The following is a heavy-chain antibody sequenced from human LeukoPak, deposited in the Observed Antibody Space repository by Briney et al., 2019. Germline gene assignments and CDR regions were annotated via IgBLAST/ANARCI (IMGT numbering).Heavy chain of an antibody. CDR1: GFTFSSYG. CDR3: AKDLVYCSSTSCYDDWYFDL. D-gene: IGHD2-2*01. Sequence: PGGSLRLSCAASGFTFSSYGMHWVRQAPGKGLEWVAFIRYDGSNEYYVDSVKGRFTISRDNSKNTLYLQMNSLRVEDTAVYYCAKDLVYCSSTSCYDDWYFDLWGRGTLVTVSS. V-gene: IGHV3-30*02. J-gene: IGHJ2*01. CDR2: IRYDGSNE.